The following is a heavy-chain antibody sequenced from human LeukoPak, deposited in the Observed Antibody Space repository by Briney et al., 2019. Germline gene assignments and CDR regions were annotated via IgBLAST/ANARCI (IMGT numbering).Heavy chain of an antibody. CDR3: ARDMCSSTSCYDAFDI. CDR2: IYYNGST. J-gene: IGHJ3*02. D-gene: IGHD2-2*01. V-gene: IGHV4-30-4*08. Sequence: SQTLSLTCTVSGGSISSGDYYWSWIRQPPGKGLEWIGYIYYNGSTYYNPSLKSLVTISVDTSKNQFSLKLSSVTAADTAVYYCARDMCSSTSCYDAFDIWGQGTMVTVSS. CDR1: GGSISSGDYY.